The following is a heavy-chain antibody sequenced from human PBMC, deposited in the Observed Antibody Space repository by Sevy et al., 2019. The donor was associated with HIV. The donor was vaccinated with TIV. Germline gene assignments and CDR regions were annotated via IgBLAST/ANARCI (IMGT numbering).Heavy chain of an antibody. V-gene: IGHV3-23*01. CDR3: AKALNPALESMLEVNLRTLKGFDV. D-gene: IGHD3-22*01. Sequence: GGSLRLSCAASGFTFNTHAMNWVRQAPGKGLEWVSTISGPAYETYYAHSVKGRFTISRDNSQNTLHLQMSSLRADDTAVYYCAKALNPALESMLEVNLRTLKGFDVWGQGTVVTVSS. CDR2: ISGPAYET. J-gene: IGHJ3*01. CDR1: GFTFNTHA.